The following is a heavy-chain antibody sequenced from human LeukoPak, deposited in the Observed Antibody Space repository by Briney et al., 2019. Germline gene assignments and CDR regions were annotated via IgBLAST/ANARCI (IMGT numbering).Heavy chain of an antibody. CDR1: GFTVSSNY. Sequence: GGSLRLSCAASGFTVSSNYMSWVRQAPGKGLEWVAVISYDGSNKFYTDSVKGRFTISRDNSKNMMYLQMNSLRAEDTAVYYCAKEWSRTSFFENWGQGTLVTVSS. CDR2: ISYDGSNK. D-gene: IGHD2-2*01. J-gene: IGHJ4*02. V-gene: IGHV3-30*18. CDR3: AKEWSRTSFFEN.